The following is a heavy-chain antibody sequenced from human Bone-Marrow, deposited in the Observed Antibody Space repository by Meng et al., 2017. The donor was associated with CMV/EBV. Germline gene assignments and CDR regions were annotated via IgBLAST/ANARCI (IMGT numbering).Heavy chain of an antibody. CDR2: IYHSGST. Sequence: SETLSLTCTVSGYSISSGYYWGWVRQPPGKGLEWIGSIYHSGSTYYNPSLKSRVTISVDTSKNQFSLKLSSVTAADTAVYYCAREAPYYDFWSGYPRDAFDIWGQGTMVTASS. CDR3: AREAPYYDFWSGYPRDAFDI. V-gene: IGHV4-38-2*02. D-gene: IGHD3-3*01. CDR1: GYSISSGYY. J-gene: IGHJ3*02.